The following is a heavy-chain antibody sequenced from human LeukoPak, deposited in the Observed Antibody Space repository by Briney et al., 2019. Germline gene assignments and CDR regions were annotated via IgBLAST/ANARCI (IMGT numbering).Heavy chain of an antibody. V-gene: IGHV1-2*02. CDR1: GYTFTGYY. J-gene: IGHJ4*02. CDR3: ARVMYDYVWGSYPPAFDY. CDR2: INPNSGGT. D-gene: IGHD3-16*02. Sequence: GASVKVSCKASGYTFTGYYMHWVRQAPGQGLEWMGWINPNSGGTNYAQKFQGRVTMTRDTSISTAYMELSRLRSDDTAVYYCARVMYDYVWGSYPPAFDYWGQGTLVTVSS.